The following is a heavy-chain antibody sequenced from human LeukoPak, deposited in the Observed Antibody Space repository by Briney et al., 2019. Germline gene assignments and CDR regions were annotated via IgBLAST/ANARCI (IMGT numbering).Heavy chain of an antibody. CDR1: GFTFSSYG. CDR2: IWYDGSKR. Sequence: GGSLRLSCAASGFTFSSYGMHWVRQAPGKGLEWVAVIWYDGSKRYYADSVKGRFIISRDNSKNTLDLQLNSLRAEDTAVYFCARMLTASLDYWGQGTLVTVSS. J-gene: IGHJ4*02. D-gene: IGHD2-21*02. CDR3: ARMLTASLDY. V-gene: IGHV3-33*01.